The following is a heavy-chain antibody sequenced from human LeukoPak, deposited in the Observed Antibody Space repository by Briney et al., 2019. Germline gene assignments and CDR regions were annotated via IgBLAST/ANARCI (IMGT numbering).Heavy chain of an antibody. CDR3: VLGSNTVNMTLRNDCY. CDR2: IKQDGNEK. J-gene: IGHJ4*02. CDR1: GFTFSNFW. V-gene: IGHV3-7*03. Sequence: GESLRLSCTASGFTFSNFWMGWVRQAPGKGLEWVANIKQDGNEKNYVDSVKGRFTISRDNAKNSLYLQMNSLRAEDTAVYYCVLGSNTVNMTLRNDCYWGPGALVTVSS. D-gene: IGHD3-22*01.